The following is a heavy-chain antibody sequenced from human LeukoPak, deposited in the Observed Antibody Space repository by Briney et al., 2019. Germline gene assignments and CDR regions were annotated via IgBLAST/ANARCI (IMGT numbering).Heavy chain of an antibody. D-gene: IGHD3-16*01. J-gene: IGHJ6*02. CDR3: TTEFGHYGMDV. Sequence: KPGGSLRLSCAASGFTFSNAWMSWVRQAPGKGLEWVGRIKSKTDGGTTDYAAPVKGRFTISRDDSKNTLYLQMNCLKTEDTAVYYCTTEFGHYGMDVWGQGTTVTVSS. CDR2: IKSKTDGGTT. V-gene: IGHV3-15*01. CDR1: GFTFSNAW.